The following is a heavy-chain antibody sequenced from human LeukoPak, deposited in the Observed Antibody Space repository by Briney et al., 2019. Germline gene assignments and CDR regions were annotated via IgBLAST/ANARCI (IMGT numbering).Heavy chain of an antibody. V-gene: IGHV3-23*01. CDR1: GFNFSIYA. D-gene: IGHD1-26*01. J-gene: IGHJ4*02. CDR3: TKDQWDY. Sequence: GGSLRLSCAASGFNFSIYAMSWVRQAPGKGLEWVSAISGSGDNTYYADSVKGRFTISRDNSKNTLYLQMNSLRVEDTALYYCTKDQWDYWGQGTLVTVSS. CDR2: ISGSGDNT.